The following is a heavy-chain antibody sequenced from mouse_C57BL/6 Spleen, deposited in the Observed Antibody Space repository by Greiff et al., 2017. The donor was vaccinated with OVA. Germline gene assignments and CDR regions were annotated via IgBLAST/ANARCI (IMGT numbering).Heavy chain of an antibody. J-gene: IGHJ2*01. Sequence: VQLQQPGAELVRPGSSVKLSCKASGYTFTSYWMHWVKQRPIQGLEWIGNIDPSDSETHYNQKFKDKATLTVDKSSSTAYMQLSSLTSEDSAVYYCARRTVVALYYFDYWGQGTTLTVSS. V-gene: IGHV1-52*01. CDR1: GYTFTSYW. CDR2: IDPSDSET. D-gene: IGHD1-1*01. CDR3: ARRTVVALYYFDY.